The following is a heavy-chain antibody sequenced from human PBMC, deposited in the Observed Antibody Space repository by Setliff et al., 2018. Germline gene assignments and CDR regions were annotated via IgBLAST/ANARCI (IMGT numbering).Heavy chain of an antibody. CDR3: ARTHCTTTSCFYFHY. Sequence: SETLSLTCTVSGASVTSSDYYWSWIRQPPGKGLEYIGHISHGVSTSYSPSLKSRLSISADTSKNQFSLKLTSVTAADTAVYYCARTHCTTTSCFYFHYWGQGTVVTVSS. V-gene: IGHV4-30-4*01. CDR1: GASVTSSDYY. CDR2: ISHGVST. D-gene: IGHD2-2*01. J-gene: IGHJ4*02.